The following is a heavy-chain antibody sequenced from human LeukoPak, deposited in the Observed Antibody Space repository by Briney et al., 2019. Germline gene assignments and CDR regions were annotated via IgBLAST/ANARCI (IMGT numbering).Heavy chain of an antibody. V-gene: IGHV3-15*01. J-gene: IGHJ3*02. CDR3: AKDLEMATMYDAFDI. D-gene: IGHD5-24*01. CDR2: IKSKTDGETT. Sequence: GGSLRLSCAASGFIFSNAWMSWVRQAPGKGLEWVGRIKSKTDGETTDYGAPVKGRFTISRDDSKTTLYLQMNSLRAEDTAVYYCAKDLEMATMYDAFDIWGQGTMVTVSS. CDR1: GFIFSNAW.